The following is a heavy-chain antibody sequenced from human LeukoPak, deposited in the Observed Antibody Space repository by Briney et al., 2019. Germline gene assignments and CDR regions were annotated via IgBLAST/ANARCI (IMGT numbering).Heavy chain of an antibody. CDR3: ARSAGGNYRYYFDY. V-gene: IGHV4-59*01. D-gene: IGHD4-23*01. CDR2: IYYSGST. CDR1: GGSISSYY. Sequence: PSETLSLTRIVSGGSISSYYWSWIRQPPGKGLEWIGYIYYSGSTDYNPSLKSRVTISVDTSKNQFSLKLSSVTAADTAVYYCARSAGGNYRYYFDYWGQGTLVTVSS. J-gene: IGHJ4*02.